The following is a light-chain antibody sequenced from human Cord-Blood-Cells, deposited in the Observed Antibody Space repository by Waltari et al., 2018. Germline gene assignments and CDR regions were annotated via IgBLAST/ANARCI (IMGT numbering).Light chain of an antibody. CDR1: QSISSY. Sequence: DIQMTQSPSSLSASVGDRVTITCRASQSISSYLNWYQQKPGKAPKLLIYAASSLQSGVPSRFSGSGAGTDCTLTISSLQPEDFATYYCQQSYRTRYTFGQGTKLEIK. CDR3: QQSYRTRYT. J-gene: IGKJ2*01. V-gene: IGKV1-39*01. CDR2: AAS.